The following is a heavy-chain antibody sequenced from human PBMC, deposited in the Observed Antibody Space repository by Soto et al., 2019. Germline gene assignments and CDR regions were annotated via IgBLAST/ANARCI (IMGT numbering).Heavy chain of an antibody. CDR1: GFTFSSYG. Sequence: QVQLVESGGGVVQPGRSLRLSCAASGFTFSSYGMHWVRQAPGKGLEWVAVISYDGSNKYYADSVKGRFTISRDNSKNTLYLQMNSLRAEDTAVYYCAKWGGCSGGSCLWGYWGQGTLVTVSS. D-gene: IGHD2-15*01. CDR3: AKWGGCSGGSCLWGY. CDR2: ISYDGSNK. J-gene: IGHJ4*02. V-gene: IGHV3-30*18.